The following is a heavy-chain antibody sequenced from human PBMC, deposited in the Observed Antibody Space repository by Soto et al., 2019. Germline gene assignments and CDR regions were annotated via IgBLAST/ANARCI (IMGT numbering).Heavy chain of an antibody. J-gene: IGHJ4*02. CDR2: IKQDGSEK. V-gene: IGHV3-7*01. CDR1: VFTFSIYW. CDR3: ARSRGGSYLPFDY. D-gene: IGHD1-26*01. Sequence: PWGSLRVSCASSVFTFSIYWMSWVRQAPGKGLEWVANIKQDGSEKYYVDSVKGRFTISRDNAKNPLYLQMNSLRAEDTAVYYCARSRGGSYLPFDYWGQGTMVTVSS.